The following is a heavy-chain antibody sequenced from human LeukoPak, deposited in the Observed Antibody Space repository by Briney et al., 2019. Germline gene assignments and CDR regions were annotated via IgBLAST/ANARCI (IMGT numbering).Heavy chain of an antibody. Sequence: GGSLRLSCAASGFTFVSYTMNWVRQAPGKGLEWVSSISSSSTYIYYADSVKGRFTISRDNAKNSLSLQMNSLRAEDTAVYYCARDYGSGNYFLYFDSWGQGTLITVSS. V-gene: IGHV3-21*01. D-gene: IGHD3-10*01. CDR1: GFTFVSYT. J-gene: IGHJ4*02. CDR3: ARDYGSGNYFLYFDS. CDR2: ISSSSTYI.